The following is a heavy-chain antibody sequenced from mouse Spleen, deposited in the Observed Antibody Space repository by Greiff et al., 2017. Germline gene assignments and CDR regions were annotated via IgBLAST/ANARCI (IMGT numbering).Heavy chain of an antibody. D-gene: IGHD1-1*02. CDR1: GYTFTSYW. CDR3: ARSGAWFAY. V-gene: IGHV1-7*01. J-gene: IGHJ3*01. CDR2: INPSTGYT. Sequence: QVQLQQSGAELAKPGASVKMSCKASGYTFTSYWMHWVKQRPGQGPEWIGYINPSTGYTEYNQKFKDKATLTADKSSSTAYMQLSSLTSEDSAVYYCARSGAWFAYWGQGTLVTVSA.